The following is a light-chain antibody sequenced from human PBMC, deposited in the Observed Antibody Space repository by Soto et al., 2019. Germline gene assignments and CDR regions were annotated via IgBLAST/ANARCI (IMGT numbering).Light chain of an antibody. CDR2: EVI. V-gene: IGLV2-14*01. CDR1: SSDVGGYNY. Sequence: QSALTQPASVSGSPGQSITISCTGTSSDVGGYNYVSWYQQHPDKAPKLIICEVINRPSGVSYRFSGSKSGNTASLTISGLQAEDEGDYYSSSYTSRDTLVFGTGTKVTVL. CDR3: SSYTSRDTLV. J-gene: IGLJ1*01.